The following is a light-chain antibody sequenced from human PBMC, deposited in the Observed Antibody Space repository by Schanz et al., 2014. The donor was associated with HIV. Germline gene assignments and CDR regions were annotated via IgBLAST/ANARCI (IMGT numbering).Light chain of an antibody. J-gene: IGLJ1*01. Sequence: QSALTQPASVSGSPGQSITFSCTGTNNDIGSYTYVSWYQQHPDKAPKLVVYGVFDRPSGVSNRFSGSKSGNTASLTIYGRQREDEADYDCSTWSTSGAPLFGTGTKLTVL. CDR1: NNDIGSYTY. V-gene: IGLV2-14*03. CDR3: STWSTSGAPL. CDR2: GVF.